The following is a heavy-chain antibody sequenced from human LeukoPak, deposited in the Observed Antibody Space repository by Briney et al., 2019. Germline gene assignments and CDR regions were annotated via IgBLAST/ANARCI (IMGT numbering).Heavy chain of an antibody. CDR1: AGSISSGSYY. Sequence: PSETLSLTCTVSAGSISSGSYYWSWIRQPAGKGLEWIGRIYTSGSTNYNPSLKSRVTISVDTSKNQFSLKLSSVTAADTAVYYCARGIKATVPWFDPWGQGTLVTVSS. CDR2: IYTSGST. J-gene: IGHJ5*02. V-gene: IGHV4-61*02. D-gene: IGHD3-3*02. CDR3: ARGIKATVPWFDP.